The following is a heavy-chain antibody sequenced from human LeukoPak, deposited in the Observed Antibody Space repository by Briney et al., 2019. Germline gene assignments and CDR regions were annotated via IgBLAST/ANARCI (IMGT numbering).Heavy chain of an antibody. V-gene: IGHV3-30-3*02. J-gene: IGHJ4*02. CDR2: ISYDGSNK. D-gene: IGHD6-13*01. CDR1: GFTFSSYA. CDR3: AKSLGSSYFDY. Sequence: GGSLRLSCAASGFTFSSYAMHWVRQAPGKGLEWVAVISYDGSNKYYADSVKGRFTISRDNSKNTLYLQMNSLRAEDTAVYYCAKSLGSSYFDYWGQGTLVTVSS.